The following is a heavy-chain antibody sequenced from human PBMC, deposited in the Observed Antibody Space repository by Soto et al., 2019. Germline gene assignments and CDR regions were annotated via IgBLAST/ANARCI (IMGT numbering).Heavy chain of an antibody. J-gene: IGHJ4*02. CDR2: IYYTGNT. CDR1: GGSISSTISY. CDR3: AREGGSGFDY. D-gene: IGHD3-16*01. V-gene: IGHV4-31*03. Sequence: QVQLQESGPGLVKPSQTLSLTCTVSGGSISSTISYWSWIRQHPGEGPEWIGYIYYTGNTYYNPSRKSRVIISVDTSENQFYLQVTSVTVADTAVYSCAREGGSGFDYWGQGALVTVSS.